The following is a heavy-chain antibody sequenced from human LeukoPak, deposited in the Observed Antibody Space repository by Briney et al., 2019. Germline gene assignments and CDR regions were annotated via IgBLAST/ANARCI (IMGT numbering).Heavy chain of an antibody. Sequence: SETLSLTCTVSGGSISSYYWSWIRQPAGKGLEWIGRIYTSGSTNYNPSLKSRVTMSVDTSKNQFSLKLSSVTAADTAVYYCARGRGYSGYGLLGYYYMDVWGKGTTVTVSS. J-gene: IGHJ6*03. CDR2: IYTSGST. CDR1: GGSISSYY. V-gene: IGHV4-4*07. D-gene: IGHD5-12*01. CDR3: ARGRGYSGYGLLGYYYMDV.